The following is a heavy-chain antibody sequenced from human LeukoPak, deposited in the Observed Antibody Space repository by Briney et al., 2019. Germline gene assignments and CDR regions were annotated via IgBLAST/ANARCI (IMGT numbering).Heavy chain of an antibody. CDR3: AREEGYSYGDFDY. CDR2: INHSGST. Sequence: SETLSLTCAVYGGSFSGYYWSWIRQPPGQGLEWIGEINHSGSTNYNPSLKSRVTISVDTSKNQFSLKLSSVTAADTAVYYCAREEGYSYGDFDYWGQGTLVTVS. J-gene: IGHJ4*02. D-gene: IGHD5-18*01. CDR1: GGSFSGYY. V-gene: IGHV4-34*01.